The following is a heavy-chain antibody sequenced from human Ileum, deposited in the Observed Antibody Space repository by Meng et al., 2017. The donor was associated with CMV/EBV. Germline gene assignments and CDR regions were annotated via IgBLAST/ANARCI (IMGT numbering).Heavy chain of an antibody. CDR3: ATELGIERDS. D-gene: IGHD7-27*01. CDR2: IYDDGSK. CDR1: GFNVSSNY. V-gene: IGHV3-66*01. J-gene: IGHJ4*02. Sequence: VRLVESGGGLVQPGGSLRLSCSASGFNVSSNYMTWVRQAPGRGLEWISVIYDDGSKYSADSVKDRFTISRDISKNTLYLQMKNLRAEDTAIYYCATELGIERDSWGQGTLVTVSS.